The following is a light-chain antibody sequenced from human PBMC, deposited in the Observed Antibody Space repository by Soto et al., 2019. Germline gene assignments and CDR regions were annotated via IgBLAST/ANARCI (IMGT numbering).Light chain of an antibody. CDR1: SSNIGDNP. J-gene: IGLJ1*01. Sequence: QSVLTQPPSAPGTPGQRITISCSGSSSNIGDNPVNWYQQLPGAAPKLLIYINDQRPSGVPDRFSGSKSGTSASLAISGLQPEDEADYYCAAWDDSLNALFGTGTKATVL. V-gene: IGLV1-44*01. CDR2: IND. CDR3: AAWDDSLNAL.